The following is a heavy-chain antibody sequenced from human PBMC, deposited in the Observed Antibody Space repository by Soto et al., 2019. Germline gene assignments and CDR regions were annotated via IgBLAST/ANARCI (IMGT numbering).Heavy chain of an antibody. CDR1: GLTFGSYA. Sequence: EMQLSESGGGLVQPGGSLRLSCAASGLTFGSYAMSWVRQAPGKGLEWVSAISGGGSGTYYADSVKGRFTISRDNSKKTLFLQMNSLSVEYTAIYYCAKEPNSTVRFNWFDPWGQGTLVTVSS. J-gene: IGHJ5*02. V-gene: IGHV3-23*01. D-gene: IGHD2-2*01. CDR3: AKEPNSTVRFNWFDP. CDR2: ISGGGSGT.